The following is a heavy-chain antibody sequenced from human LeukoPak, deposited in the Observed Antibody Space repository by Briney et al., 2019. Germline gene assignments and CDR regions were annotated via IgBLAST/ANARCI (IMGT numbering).Heavy chain of an antibody. CDR2: IYSSEIT. J-gene: IGHJ4*02. Sequence: SETLSLACAVSGGSISGYYWSWIRQPPGKRLEWIGYIYSSEITNYNPSLKSRVTLSLDTSGNQFSLKITSVTAADTAVYYCARCDSVTALDYWGQGTLVTVSS. D-gene: IGHD4-17*01. CDR1: GGSISGYY. V-gene: IGHV4-59*01. CDR3: ARCDSVTALDY.